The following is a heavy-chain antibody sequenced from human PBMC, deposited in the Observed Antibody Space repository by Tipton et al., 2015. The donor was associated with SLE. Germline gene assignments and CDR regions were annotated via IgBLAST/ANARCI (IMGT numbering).Heavy chain of an antibody. CDR1: GFTFDNYA. Sequence: SLRLSCAASGFTFDNYAMHWVRQAPGKGLEWVSGISWNSGSVGHADSVKGRFIISRDNAKNSLYLQMNSLRAEDTALYYCATGGGTFIGRAFDIWGRGTMVTVSS. CDR2: ISWNSGSV. J-gene: IGHJ3*02. CDR3: ATGGGTFIGRAFDI. V-gene: IGHV3-9*01. D-gene: IGHD1-14*01.